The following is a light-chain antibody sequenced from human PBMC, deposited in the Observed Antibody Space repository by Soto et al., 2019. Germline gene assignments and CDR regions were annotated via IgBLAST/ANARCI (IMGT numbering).Light chain of an antibody. J-gene: IGLJ1*01. V-gene: IGLV2-8*01. CDR1: TSNIGANYD. CDR2: EVN. Sequence: QSVLTQPPSLSGAPGQRVTISCTGTTSNIGANYDVHWYQQHPGKAPKLMIYEVNKRPSGVPDRFSGSKSGNTASLTVSGLQAEDEADYYCISYTGSSTSYVFGSGTKVTVL. CDR3: ISYTGSSTSYV.